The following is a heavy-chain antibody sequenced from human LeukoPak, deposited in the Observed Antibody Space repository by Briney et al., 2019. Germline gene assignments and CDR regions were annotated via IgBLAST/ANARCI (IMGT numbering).Heavy chain of an antibody. CDR3: TRGTGLLPDY. Sequence: SQTLSLTCTVSGGSISSGSYYWSWIRQPAGKGLEWIGRIYTSENTNYNPSLKSRVTISLDTSKNLFSLKLSSVTAADTAVYYCTRGTGLLPDYWGQGTLVTVSS. D-gene: IGHD7-27*01. J-gene: IGHJ4*02. V-gene: IGHV4-61*02. CDR2: IYTSENT. CDR1: GGSISSGSYY.